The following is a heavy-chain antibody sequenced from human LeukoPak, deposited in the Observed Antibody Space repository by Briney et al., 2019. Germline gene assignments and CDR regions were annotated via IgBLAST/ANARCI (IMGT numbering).Heavy chain of an antibody. J-gene: IGHJ4*02. D-gene: IGHD3-3*01. Sequence: SETLSLICAVCGGSFIDYYWSWLRQPPGKGLEWIGEIDHSGSTTYNPSLKSRVTISVDTSKNQFSLKLNSVTAADTAVYYCARGFSHWGQGTMVTVSS. CDR3: ARGFSH. CDR2: IDHSGST. CDR1: GGSFIDYY. V-gene: IGHV4-34*01.